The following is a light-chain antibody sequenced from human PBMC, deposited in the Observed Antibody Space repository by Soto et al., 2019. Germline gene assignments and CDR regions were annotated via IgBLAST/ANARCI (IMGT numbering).Light chain of an antibody. V-gene: IGLV1-44*01. CDR1: SSNIGSNT. J-gene: IGLJ2*01. CDR3: AAWDDSLNGVV. Sequence: QSVLTQPPSASGTPGQRVTISCSGSSSNIGSNTVNWYQQLPGTAPKLLIYTNNQRPSGGPDRFSGSKSGTSASLAISGLQSEDEADYYCAAWDDSLNGVVFGGGTTLTVL. CDR2: TNN.